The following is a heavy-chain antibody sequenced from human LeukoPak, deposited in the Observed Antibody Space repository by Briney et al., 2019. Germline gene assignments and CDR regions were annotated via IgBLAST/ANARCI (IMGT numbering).Heavy chain of an antibody. CDR3: ARDKIEGPTKLDY. J-gene: IGHJ4*02. CDR2: IKQDESEK. D-gene: IGHD1-1*01. CDR1: GFTFSSYW. Sequence: GGSLRLSCAASGFTFSSYWMSWVRQAPGKRQEWVANIKQDESEKYYVDSVKGRFTISRDNAKNSLYLQMNSLRAEDTAVYYCARDKIEGPTKLDYWGQGILVTVSS. V-gene: IGHV3-7*01.